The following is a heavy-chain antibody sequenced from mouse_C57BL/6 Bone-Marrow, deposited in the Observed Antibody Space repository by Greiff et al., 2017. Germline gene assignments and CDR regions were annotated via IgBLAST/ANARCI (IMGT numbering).Heavy chain of an antibody. V-gene: IGHV1-64*01. D-gene: IGHD2-3*01. CDR3: ASIYDRVWFAY. CDR1: GYTFTSYW. J-gene: IGHJ3*01. CDR2: IHPNSGST. Sequence: QVQLQQPGAELVKPGASVKLSCKASGYTFTSYWMHWVKQRPGQGLEWIGMIHPNSGSTNYNEKFKSKATLTVDKSSSPAYMQLSSLTSEDSAVYYCASIYDRVWFAYWGQGTLVTVSA.